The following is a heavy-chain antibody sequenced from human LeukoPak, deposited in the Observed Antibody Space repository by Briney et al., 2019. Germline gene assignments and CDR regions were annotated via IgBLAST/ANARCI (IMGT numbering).Heavy chain of an antibody. D-gene: IGHD2-21*02. CDR2: ISYDGSNK. Sequence: GGSLRLSCAASGFTFSSYAMHWVRQAPGKRLEWVAIISYDGSNKYYADSVKGRFTISRDNSKNTLYLQMNSLRAEDTAVYYCARGASVVTATAFDYWGQGSLVTVSS. CDR3: ARGASVVTATAFDY. CDR1: GFTFSSYA. V-gene: IGHV3-30-3*01. J-gene: IGHJ4*02.